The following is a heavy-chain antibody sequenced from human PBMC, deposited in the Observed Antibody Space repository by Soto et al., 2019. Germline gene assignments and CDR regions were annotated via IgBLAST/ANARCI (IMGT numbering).Heavy chain of an antibody. D-gene: IGHD6-6*01. Sequence: EVQLAESGGGLAQPGGSLRLSCAASGFTRSGYAMDWVRQAPGKGLEYVSGISSNGVGTYYANSVQGRFTISRDNSKNTVDLQMGSLRPEDMAVYYCARRARPDFYYMDVWGKGTTVTVSS. CDR1: GFTRSGYA. CDR2: ISSNGVGT. CDR3: ARRARPDFYYMDV. V-gene: IGHV3-64*01. J-gene: IGHJ6*03.